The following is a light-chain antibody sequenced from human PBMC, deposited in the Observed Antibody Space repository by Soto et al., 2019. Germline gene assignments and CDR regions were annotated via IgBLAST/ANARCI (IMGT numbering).Light chain of an antibody. V-gene: IGKV3-20*01. J-gene: IGKJ2*01. Sequence: DIVLTQSPGTLSLSPREGATLSCRASQSVSSSHLAWYQQKPGQAPRLVIYGASSRATGIPDRFSGSGSGTDFTLTISRLEPEDFAVYYCQQYGGSPLYTFGQGTTLEIK. CDR2: GAS. CDR1: QSVSSSH. CDR3: QQYGGSPLYT.